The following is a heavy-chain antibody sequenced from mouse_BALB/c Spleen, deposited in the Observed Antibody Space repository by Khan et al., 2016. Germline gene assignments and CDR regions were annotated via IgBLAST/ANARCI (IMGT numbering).Heavy chain of an antibody. CDR1: GYAFTNYL. J-gene: IGHJ4*01. D-gene: IGHD2-3*01. Sequence: QVQLQQSGAELVRPGTSVKVSCKASGYAFTNYLIEWVKQRPGQGLEWIGVINPGSGGTNYNEKFKGKATLTADKYSSTAYMQLSSLTSDDSAVYFCTRYDGNYYAMSYWGQGTSVTVSS. CDR3: TRYDGNYYAMSY. CDR2: INPGSGGT. V-gene: IGHV1-54*01.